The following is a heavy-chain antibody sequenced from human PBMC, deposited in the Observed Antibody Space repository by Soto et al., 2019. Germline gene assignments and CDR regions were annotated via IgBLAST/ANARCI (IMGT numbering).Heavy chain of an antibody. CDR3: ARGFWSGYYIARFDP. Sequence: SETLSLTCTVSGGSISSYYWSWIRQPPGKGLEWIGYIYYSGSTNYNPPLKSRVTISVDTSKDQFSLKLSSVTAADTALYYCARGFWSGYYIARFDPWGQGTLVTVSS. J-gene: IGHJ5*02. CDR1: GGSISSYY. V-gene: IGHV4-59*08. CDR2: IYYSGST. D-gene: IGHD3-3*01.